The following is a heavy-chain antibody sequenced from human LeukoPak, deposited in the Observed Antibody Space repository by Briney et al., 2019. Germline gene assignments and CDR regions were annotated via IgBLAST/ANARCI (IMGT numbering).Heavy chain of an antibody. Sequence: SETLSLTCTVSGGSISSYYWSWIRQPPGKGLEWIGYIYYSGSTNYNPSLKSRVTISVDTSKNQFSLKLSSVTAADTAVYYCARLGYCSSTSCYADAFDIWGRGTMVTVSS. CDR1: GGSISSYY. D-gene: IGHD2-2*01. CDR2: IYYSGST. CDR3: ARLGYCSSTSCYADAFDI. J-gene: IGHJ3*02. V-gene: IGHV4-59*12.